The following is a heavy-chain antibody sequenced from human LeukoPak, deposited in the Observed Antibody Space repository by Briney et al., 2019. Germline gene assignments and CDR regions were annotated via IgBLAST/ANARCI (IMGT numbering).Heavy chain of an antibody. D-gene: IGHD3-10*01. CDR2: IDWDDEE. CDR1: GFSLSTSGVG. Sequence: SGPTLVKPTQTLTLTCTFSGFSLSTSGVGVGWIRQPPGKALEWLAVIDWDDEERYSPSLKSRLTITKDTSNNQVVLTMSSVDPVDTATYYCARLTGARGFDYWGQGTLVTVSS. J-gene: IGHJ4*02. V-gene: IGHV2-5*02. CDR3: ARLTGARGFDY.